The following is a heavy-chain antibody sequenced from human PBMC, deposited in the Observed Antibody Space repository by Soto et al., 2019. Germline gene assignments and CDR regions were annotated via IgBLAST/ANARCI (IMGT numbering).Heavy chain of an antibody. CDR2: INPNSGGT. CDR3: ARGQRTGTTEYYYYYGMDV. Sequence: ASVKVSCKASGYTFTGYYMHWVRQAPGQGLEWMGWINPNSGGTNYAQKFQGWVTMTRDTSISTAYMELSRLRSDDTAVYYCARGQRTGTTEYYYYYGMDVWGQGTTVTVSS. CDR1: GYTFTGYY. J-gene: IGHJ6*02. D-gene: IGHD1-7*01. V-gene: IGHV1-2*04.